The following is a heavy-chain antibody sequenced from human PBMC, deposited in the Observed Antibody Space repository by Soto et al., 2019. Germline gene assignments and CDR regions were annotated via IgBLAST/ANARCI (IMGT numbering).Heavy chain of an antibody. CDR1: GFSLSTGGVG. J-gene: IGHJ5*02. CDR3: VSGSFPNWVDP. CDR2: LYWDDDK. V-gene: IGHV2-5*04. Sequence: QITLKESGPTLVKPTQTLTLTCTFSGFSLSTGGVGVGWIRQPPGKALEWLALLYWDDDKRYSPSLKSRLTXTXXTSKNPVVLTMSNMDLVDTGTYYCVSGSFPNWVDPWGQGILVIVSS. D-gene: IGHD3-10*01.